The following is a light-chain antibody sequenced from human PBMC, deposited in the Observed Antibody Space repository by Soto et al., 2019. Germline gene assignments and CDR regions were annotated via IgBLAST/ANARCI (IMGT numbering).Light chain of an antibody. CDR1: SSNIEKNY. Sequence: QSALTQPPSVSAAPGQRVTISCSGSSSNIEKNYVSWYQQRPGTAPKLLIYDNNKRIAGISDRFSASKSGTSATLAITALQTGDEADYHCGAWDSSLSAGVFGGGTKVTVL. J-gene: IGLJ3*02. V-gene: IGLV1-51*01. CDR2: DNN. CDR3: GAWDSSLSAGV.